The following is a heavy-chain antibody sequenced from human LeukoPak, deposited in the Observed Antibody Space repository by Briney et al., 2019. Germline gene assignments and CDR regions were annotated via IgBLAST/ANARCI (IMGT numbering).Heavy chain of an antibody. Sequence: GGPLRLSCAASGFTFSSYWMHWVRQAPGKGLVWVSRINSDGSSTSYADSVKGRFTISRDNAKNTLYLQMNSLRAEDTAVYYCARRWMATSPYYYYYYMDVWGKGTTVTVSS. CDR2: INSDGSST. V-gene: IGHV3-74*01. CDR3: ARRWMATSPYYYYYYMDV. CDR1: GFTFSSYW. D-gene: IGHD5-24*01. J-gene: IGHJ6*03.